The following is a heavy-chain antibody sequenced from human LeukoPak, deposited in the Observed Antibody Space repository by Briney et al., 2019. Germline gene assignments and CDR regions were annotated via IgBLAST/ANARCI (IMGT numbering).Heavy chain of an antibody. CDR2: IIPIFGTA. CDR3: ARALGTAMVTAAFDI. CDR1: GGTFSSYA. V-gene: IGHV1-69*13. Sequence: ASVKVSCKASGGTFSSYAISWVRQAPGQGLEWMGGIIPIFGTANYAQKFQGRVTITADESTSTAYMELSSLRSEDTAVYYCARALGTAMVTAAFDIWGQGTMVTASS. D-gene: IGHD5-18*01. J-gene: IGHJ3*02.